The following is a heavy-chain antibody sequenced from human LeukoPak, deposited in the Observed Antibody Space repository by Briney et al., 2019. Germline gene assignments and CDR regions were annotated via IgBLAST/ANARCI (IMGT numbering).Heavy chain of an antibody. J-gene: IGHJ4*02. CDR2: FYYSGST. D-gene: IGHD1-26*01. V-gene: IGHV4-59*08. CDR3: AGGSSGSSYFDY. Sequence: SETLSLTCTVSSGSISSYYWSWIRQPPGKGLEWIGYFYYSGSTNYNPSLKSRVTISLDTSKSQVSLKVNSVTAADTAAYYCAGGSSGSSYFDYWGQGTLVTVSS. CDR1: SGSISSYY.